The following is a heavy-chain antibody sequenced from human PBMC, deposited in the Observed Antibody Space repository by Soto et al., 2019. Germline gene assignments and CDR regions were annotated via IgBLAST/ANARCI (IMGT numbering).Heavy chain of an antibody. J-gene: IGHJ6*03. CDR2: ISSSSSTI. CDR3: RGLVVEEPPYYYYYMDV. D-gene: IGHD1-26*01. V-gene: IGHV3-48*02. CDR1: GFTFSSYS. Sequence: EVQLVESGGGLVQPGGSLRLSCAASGFTFSSYSMNWVRQAPGKGLEWVSYISSSSSTIYYADSVKGRFTISRDNAKKPLYQQMNSRRDENTAVYCGRGLVVEEPPYYYYYMDVWGKGTTVTVSS.